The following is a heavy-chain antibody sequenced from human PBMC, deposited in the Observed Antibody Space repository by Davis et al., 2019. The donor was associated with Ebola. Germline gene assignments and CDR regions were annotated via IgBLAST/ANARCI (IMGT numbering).Heavy chain of an antibody. J-gene: IGHJ6*04. V-gene: IGHV6-1*01. Sequence: HSQTLSLTRAISGDSVSGGSGGWNWIRQSPSRGLEWLGRTYYSSKWYNDYAVSVKSRITINPDTSKNQFSLQLNSVTPEDTAVYYCTKGVAASGMDVWGKGTTVTVSS. CDR1: GDSVSGGSGG. CDR3: TKGVAASGMDV. D-gene: IGHD6-19*01. CDR2: TYYSSKWYN.